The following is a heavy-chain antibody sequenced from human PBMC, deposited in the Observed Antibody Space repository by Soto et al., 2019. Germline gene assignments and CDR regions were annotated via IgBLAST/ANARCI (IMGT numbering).Heavy chain of an antibody. J-gene: IGHJ4*02. V-gene: IGHV1-69*12. CDR1: GGTFSSYA. CDR3: ASHPDSGASSGSEEFDY. CDR2: IIPIFGTA. Sequence: QVQLVQSGAEVKKPGSSVKVSCKASGGTFSSYAISWVRQAPGQGLEWMGGIIPIFGTANYAQKFQGRVTITADESTSTAYMELSSLRSEDTAVYYCASHPDSGASSGSEEFDYWGQGTLVTVSS. D-gene: IGHD3-22*01.